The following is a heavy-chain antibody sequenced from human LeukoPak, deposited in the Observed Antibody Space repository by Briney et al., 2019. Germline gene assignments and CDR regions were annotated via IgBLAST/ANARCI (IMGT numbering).Heavy chain of an antibody. CDR3: ARGNYHAMDV. Sequence: GGSLRLSCTGSGFTFSNYWMHWVRQTPGEGLVCVSLIKGDGSSTTYADSVKGRFTISRDNAKNTVYLQMNSLRAEDTAVYYCARGNYHAMDVWGQGTTVTVSS. CDR2: IKGDGSST. CDR1: GFTFSNYW. V-gene: IGHV3-74*01. J-gene: IGHJ6*02.